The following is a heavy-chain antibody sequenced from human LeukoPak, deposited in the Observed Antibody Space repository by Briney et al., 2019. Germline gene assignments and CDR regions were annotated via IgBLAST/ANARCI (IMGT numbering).Heavy chain of an antibody. CDR1: VYTFTDYY. Sequence: ASVTVSCKASVYTFTDYYMHWVRQAPGQGLEWMGWINPNRGGTNYAQKFQGRVTMTRDTSISTAYMELGRLRSDDTAVYYCASSHRLWFGDPTGCYYYMDFWGKGTTVTVSS. CDR2: INPNRGGT. CDR3: ASSHRLWFGDPTGCYYYMDF. D-gene: IGHD3-10*01. J-gene: IGHJ6*03. V-gene: IGHV1-2*02.